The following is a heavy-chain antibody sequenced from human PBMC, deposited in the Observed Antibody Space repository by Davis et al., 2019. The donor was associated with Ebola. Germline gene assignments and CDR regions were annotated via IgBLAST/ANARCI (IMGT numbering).Heavy chain of an antibody. J-gene: IGHJ5*02. CDR1: GYTFTSYG. CDR2: IIPIFGTA. CDR3: AREVADYDFWSGRCWFDL. V-gene: IGHV1-69*06. D-gene: IGHD3-3*01. Sequence: AASVKVSCKASGYTFTSYGISWVRQAPGQGLEWMGGIIPIFGTANYAQKFQGRVTITADKSTSTAYMELSSLRSEDTAVYYCAREVADYDFWSGRCWFDLWGQGTLVTVSS.